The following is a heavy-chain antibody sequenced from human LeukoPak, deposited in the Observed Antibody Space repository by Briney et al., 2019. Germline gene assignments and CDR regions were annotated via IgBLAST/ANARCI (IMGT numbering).Heavy chain of an antibody. CDR1: RGSISPNY. CDR2: VYYSGRT. D-gene: IGHD3-22*01. V-gene: IGHV4-59*01. CDR3: ARLLYNDNSGDPDTSDM. Sequence: SETLSLTCSVLRGSISPNYWAWIRQPPGKGLEFIGYVYYSGRTYYNPSLRSRLTISLDTSNSHFSLQLSPVTTADTAVYYCARLLYNDNSGDPDTSDMWGQGTMVTVSS. J-gene: IGHJ3*02.